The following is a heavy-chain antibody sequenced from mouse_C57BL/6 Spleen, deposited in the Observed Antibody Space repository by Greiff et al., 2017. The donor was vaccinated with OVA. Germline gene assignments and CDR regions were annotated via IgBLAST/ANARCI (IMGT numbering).Heavy chain of an antibody. V-gene: IGHV7-1*01. CDR2: SRNKANDYTT. Sequence: EVQRVESGGGLVQSGRSLRLSCATSGFTFSDFYMEWVRQAPGKGLEWIAASRNKANDYTTEYSASVNGRFIVSRDTSQSILYLQMNALRAEDTAIYYCARDAQTGKDYAMDYWGQGTSVTVSS. D-gene: IGHD4-1*01. J-gene: IGHJ4*01. CDR3: ARDAQTGKDYAMDY. CDR1: GFTFSDFY.